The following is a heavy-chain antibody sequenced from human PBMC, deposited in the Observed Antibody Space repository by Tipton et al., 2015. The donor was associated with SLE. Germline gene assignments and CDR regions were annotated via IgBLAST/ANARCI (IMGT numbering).Heavy chain of an antibody. D-gene: IGHD2-15*01. CDR3: AREGRVGVVVVAATPLWLAP. CDR2: INTNTGNP. Sequence: QLVQSGSELKKPGASVKVSCKASGYTFTSYAMNWVRQAPGQGLEWMGWINTNTGNPTYAQGFTGRFVFSLDTSVSTAYLQISSLKAEDTAVYYCAREGRVGVVVVAATPLWLAPWGQGTLLTVSS. V-gene: IGHV7-4-1*02. J-gene: IGHJ5*02. CDR1: GYTFTSYA.